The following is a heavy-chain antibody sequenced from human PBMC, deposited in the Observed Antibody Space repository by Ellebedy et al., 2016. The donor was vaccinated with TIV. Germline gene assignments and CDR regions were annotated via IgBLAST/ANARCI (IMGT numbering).Heavy chain of an antibody. D-gene: IGHD6-13*01. CDR1: GGSISSSSYY. CDR2: IYYSGST. V-gene: IGHV4-39*07. J-gene: IGHJ4*02. CDR3: ARDEYNISWFKY. Sequence: MPSETLSLTCTVSGGSISSSSYYWGWIRQPPGKGLEWIGSIYYSGSTYYNPSLKSRVTISVDTSKNQFSLKLSSVTAADAAVYYCARDEYNISWFKYWGQGTLVTVSS.